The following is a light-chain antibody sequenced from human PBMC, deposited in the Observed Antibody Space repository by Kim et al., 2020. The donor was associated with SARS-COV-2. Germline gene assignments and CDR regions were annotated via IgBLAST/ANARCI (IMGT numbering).Light chain of an antibody. CDR3: NSRDSSGNRANWV. CDR2: GKN. V-gene: IGLV3-19*01. Sequence: SPELTQDPAVSVALGQTVRITCQGDSLRSYYASWYQQKPGQAPVLVIYGKNNRPSGIPDRFSGSSSGNTASLTITGAQAEDEADYYCNSRDSSGNRANWV. CDR1: SLRSYY. J-gene: IGLJ3*02.